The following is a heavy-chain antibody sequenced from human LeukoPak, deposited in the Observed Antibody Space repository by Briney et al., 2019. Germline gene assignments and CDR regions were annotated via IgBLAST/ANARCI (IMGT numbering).Heavy chain of an antibody. CDR1: GFTFSNYA. CDR3: AREGAYARYFQH. Sequence: PGGSLRLSCAASGFTFSNYAMSWVRQAPGRGLEWVSAISDSGGSTYYADSVKGRFTISRDNSKNTLHLQMNSLRAEDTAIYYCAREGAYARYFQHWGQGTLVTVSS. V-gene: IGHV3-23*01. J-gene: IGHJ1*01. D-gene: IGHD1-26*01. CDR2: ISDSGGST.